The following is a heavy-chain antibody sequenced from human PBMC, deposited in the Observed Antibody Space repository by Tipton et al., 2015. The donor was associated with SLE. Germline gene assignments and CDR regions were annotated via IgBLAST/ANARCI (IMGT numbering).Heavy chain of an antibody. J-gene: IGHJ2*01. CDR3: ASAVVVNNDWYFDL. CDR1: GYSISSGYY. V-gene: IGHV4-38-2*01. CDR2: IYHSGSP. D-gene: IGHD3-22*01. Sequence: TLSLTCAVSGYSISSGYYWGWIRQPPGKGLEWIGSIYHSGSPYYNPSLKSRVTISVDTSKNQFSLKLSSGTAADTAVYYCASAVVVNNDWYFDLWGRGTLVTVSS.